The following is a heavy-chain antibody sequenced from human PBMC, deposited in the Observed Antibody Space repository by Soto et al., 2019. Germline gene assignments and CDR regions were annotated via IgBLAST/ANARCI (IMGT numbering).Heavy chain of an antibody. CDR3: AKEGSGSRYSFDI. J-gene: IGHJ3*02. V-gene: IGHV3-11*04. Sequence: GGSLRLSCAASGFTFSDYYMSWIRQAPGKGLEWVSYISSSGSTIYYADSVKGRFTISRDNAKNSLYLEMNSLRPEDTAVYYCAKEGSGSRYSFDIWGQGTMVTVSS. CDR1: GFTFSDYY. CDR2: ISSSGSTI. D-gene: IGHD1-26*01.